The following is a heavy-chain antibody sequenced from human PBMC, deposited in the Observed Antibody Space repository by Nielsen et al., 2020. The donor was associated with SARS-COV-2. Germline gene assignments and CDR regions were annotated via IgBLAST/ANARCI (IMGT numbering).Heavy chain of an antibody. J-gene: IGHJ6*01. CDR1: GFTFSKHA. CDR2: ISGSAGSI. CDR3: TLLQEHL. V-gene: IGHV3-23*01. Sequence: GESLKISCVASGFTFSKHAMTWVRQAPGKGLEWVSSISGSAGSIYYADSVKRRFTISRDNSKNTVFLQMNSLHQGPIGLPPGTLLQEHLWG.